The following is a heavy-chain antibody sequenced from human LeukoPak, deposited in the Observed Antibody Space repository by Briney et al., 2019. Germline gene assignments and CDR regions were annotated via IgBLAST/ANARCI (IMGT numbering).Heavy chain of an antibody. J-gene: IGHJ5*02. D-gene: IGHD6-19*01. CDR2: ISGGGERA. CDR3: AKDGGQYSSGPEFDP. V-gene: IGHV3-23*01. Sequence: GGSLRLSXAASGIVFSNTAMNWARQSPGWGLEWVSAISGGGERAFYADSVKGRFTISRDNSKNMLYLQMNSLRADGTAIYYCAKDGGQYSSGPEFDPRGQGALVTVSS. CDR1: GIVFSNTA.